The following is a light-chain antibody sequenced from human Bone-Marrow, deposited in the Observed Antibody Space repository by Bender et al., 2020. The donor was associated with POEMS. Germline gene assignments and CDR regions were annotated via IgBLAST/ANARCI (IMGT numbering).Light chain of an antibody. J-gene: IGLJ1*01. CDR1: TSDVAIYKC. Sequence: QSALTQPASVSGSPGQSITISCTGTTSDVAIYKCVFWYQQYPGKAPRPMIYEGSERPSGVSNRFSASKSGNTATLTISGLQAEDEADYYCCSVTSSGAYVFGTGTKVTV. CDR2: EGS. V-gene: IGLV2-23*01. CDR3: CSVTSSGAYV.